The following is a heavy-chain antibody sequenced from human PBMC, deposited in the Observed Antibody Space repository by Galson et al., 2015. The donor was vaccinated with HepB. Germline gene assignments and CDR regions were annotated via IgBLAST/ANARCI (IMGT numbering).Heavy chain of an antibody. CDR2: ISFDGNNK. D-gene: IGHD3-22*01. CDR1: GFTFNSYA. V-gene: IGHV3-30*04. CDR3: ARDRHYYDVSGYHGFDY. Sequence: SLRLSCAASGFTFNSYAMHWVRQAPGEGLEWVAVISFDGNNKYYADSVKGRFTISRDNSKNTLYLQMNSLRAEDTAVYYCARDRHYYDVSGYHGFDYWGQGTLVTVSS. J-gene: IGHJ4*02.